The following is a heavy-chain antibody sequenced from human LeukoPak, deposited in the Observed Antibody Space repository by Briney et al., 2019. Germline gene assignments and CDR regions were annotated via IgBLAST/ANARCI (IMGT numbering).Heavy chain of an antibody. CDR3: AKNMGSGWSYDY. CDR1: GFTFSSYA. V-gene: IGHV3-23*01. Sequence: PGGSLRLSCAASGFTFSSYAMSWVRQAPGKELEWVSAVSGSGGSTYYADSVKGRFTISRDNSKNTLYLQMNSLRAEDTAVYYCAKNMGSGWSYDYWGQGTLVTVSS. D-gene: IGHD6-19*01. CDR2: VSGSGGST. J-gene: IGHJ4*02.